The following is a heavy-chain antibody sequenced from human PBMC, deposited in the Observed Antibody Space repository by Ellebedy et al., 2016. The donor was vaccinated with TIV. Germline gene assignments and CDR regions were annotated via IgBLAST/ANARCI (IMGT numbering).Heavy chain of an antibody. J-gene: IGHJ4*02. CDR3: ARLGASHCSGAICYSGDPDY. CDR2: TYKTGTT. CDR1: GLTVSSTF. V-gene: IGHV3-53*01. D-gene: IGHD2-15*01. Sequence: GGSLRLSXAASGLTVSSTFMSWVRQAPGKGLEWVSITYKTGTTSYADSVRGRFTISRDNSKNTLDLQMNSLRAEDTAVYYCARLGASHCSGAICYSGDPDYWGQGIRVTVSS.